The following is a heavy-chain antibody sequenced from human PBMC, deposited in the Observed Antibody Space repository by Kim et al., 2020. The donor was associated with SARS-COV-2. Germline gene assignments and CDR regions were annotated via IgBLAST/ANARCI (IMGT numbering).Heavy chain of an antibody. CDR3: ARDYYGSGISAREHSDGPYDY. Sequence: GGSLRLSCAASGFTVSSNYMSWVRQAPGKGLEWVSVIYSGGSTYYADSVKGRFTISRDNSKNTLYLQMNSLRAEDTAVYYCARDYYGSGISAREHSDGPYDYWGQGTLVTVSS. CDR2: IYSGGST. CDR1: GFTVSSNY. V-gene: IGHV3-66*01. D-gene: IGHD3-10*01. J-gene: IGHJ4*02.